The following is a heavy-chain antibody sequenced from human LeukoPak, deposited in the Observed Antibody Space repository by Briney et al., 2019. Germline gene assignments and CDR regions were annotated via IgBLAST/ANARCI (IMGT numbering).Heavy chain of an antibody. CDR1: GYTFSSYA. J-gene: IGHJ4*02. CDR3: AIGTKEWLLNY. V-gene: IGHV7-4-1*02. Sequence: ASVKVSCKASGYTFSSYAMNWVRQAPGQGLEWMGWINTNTGNPTYAQGFTGRFVFSLDTSVSTAYLQISSLKAEDTAVYYCAIGTKEWLLNYWGQGTLVTVSS. D-gene: IGHD3-3*01. CDR2: INTNTGNP.